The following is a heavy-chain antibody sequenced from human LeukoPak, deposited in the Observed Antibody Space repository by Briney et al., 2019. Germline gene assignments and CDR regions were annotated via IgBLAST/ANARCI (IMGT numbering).Heavy chain of an antibody. D-gene: IGHD5-18*01. CDR3: ARDLVSAMGPYYFDY. CDR2: ISSSGSTI. CDR1: GFTFSSYE. J-gene: IGHJ4*02. Sequence: GGSLRLSCAASGFTFSSYEMNWVRQAPGKGLEWLSYISSSGSTIYYADSVKGRFTISRDNAKNSLYLQMNSLRAEDTAVYYCARDLVSAMGPYYFDYWGQGTLVTVSS. V-gene: IGHV3-48*03.